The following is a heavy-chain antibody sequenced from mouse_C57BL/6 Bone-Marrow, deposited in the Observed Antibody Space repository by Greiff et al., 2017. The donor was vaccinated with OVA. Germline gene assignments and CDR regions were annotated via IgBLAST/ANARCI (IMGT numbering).Heavy chain of an antibody. CDR2: INPNNGGT. D-gene: IGHD2-3*01. Sequence: EVQLQQSGPELVKPGASVKISCKASGYTFTDYYMNWVKQSPGKSLEWIGDINPNNGGTSYNQKFKGKATLTVDKSSSTAYMELRSLTSEDSVYYCARWLLIWGQGTLVTVSA. V-gene: IGHV1-26*01. CDR3: ARWLLI. CDR1: GYTFTDYY. J-gene: IGHJ3*01.